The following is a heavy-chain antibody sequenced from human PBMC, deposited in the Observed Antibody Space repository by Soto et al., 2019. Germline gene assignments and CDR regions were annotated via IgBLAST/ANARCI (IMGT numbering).Heavy chain of an antibody. J-gene: IGHJ4*02. CDR2: ISYDGSNK. CDR3: ARDPMVRGVIQYYFDY. V-gene: IGHV3-30-3*01. CDR1: GFTFSSYA. Sequence: GGSLRLSCAASGFTFSSYAMHWVRQAPGKGLEWVAVISYDGSNKYYADSVKGRFTISRDNSKNTLYLQMNSLRAEDTAVYYCARDPMVRGVIQYYFDYWGQGTLVTVSS. D-gene: IGHD3-10*01.